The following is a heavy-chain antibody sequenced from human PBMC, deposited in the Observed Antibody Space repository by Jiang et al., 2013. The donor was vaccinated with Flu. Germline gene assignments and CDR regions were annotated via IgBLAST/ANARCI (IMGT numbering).Heavy chain of an antibody. Sequence: LLKPSETLSLTCAVYGGSFSGYYWSWIRQPPGKGLEWIGEINHSGSTNYNPSLKSRVTISVDTSKNQFSLKLSSVTAADTAVYYCARGRGYYGGNRNWFDPWGQGTLVTVSS. V-gene: IGHV4-34*01. CDR3: ARGRGYYGGNRNWFDP. D-gene: IGHD4-23*01. J-gene: IGHJ5*02. CDR1: GGSFSGYY. CDR2: INHSGST.